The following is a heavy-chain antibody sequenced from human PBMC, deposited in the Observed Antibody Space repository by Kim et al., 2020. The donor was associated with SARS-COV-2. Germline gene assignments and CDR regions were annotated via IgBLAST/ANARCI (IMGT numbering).Heavy chain of an antibody. V-gene: IGHV3-23*01. CDR2: T. CDR3: AKITRYSSWDY. J-gene: IGHJ4*02. D-gene: IGHD6-19*01. Sequence: TYYADSVKGRFTISRDNSKNTLYLQMNSLRAEDTAVYYCAKITRYSSWDYWGQGTLVTVSS.